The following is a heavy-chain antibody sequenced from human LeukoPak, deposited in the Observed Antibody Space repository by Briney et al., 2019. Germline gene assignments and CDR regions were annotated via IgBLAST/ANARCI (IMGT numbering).Heavy chain of an antibody. V-gene: IGHV4-38-2*02. CDR2: IYYSGNT. Sequence: SETLSLTCTVSGYSISSGYYWGWIRQPPGKGLEWIGSIYYSGNTYYNASLKSQVSISIDTSKNQFSLRLTSVTAADTAVYYCARGIAVAVSYYFDYWGQGTLVTVS. CDR1: GYSISSGYY. CDR3: ARGIAVAVSYYFDY. J-gene: IGHJ4*02. D-gene: IGHD6-19*01.